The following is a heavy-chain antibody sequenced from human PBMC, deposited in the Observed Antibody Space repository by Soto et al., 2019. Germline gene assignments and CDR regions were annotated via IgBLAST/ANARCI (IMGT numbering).Heavy chain of an antibody. CDR2: INSDGTNT. D-gene: IGHD2-8*02. CDR3: ARDLVAKDAFDI. V-gene: IGHV3-74*01. J-gene: IGHJ3*02. CDR1: GFTLSSFW. Sequence: EVQLVESGGGLVQPGGSLRLSCAASGFTLSSFWIHWFRQAPGKGLVWVSRINSDGTNTRYADSVRGRFTISRDNAKNTLYIQMNSLRAEDTAVYYCARDLVAKDAFDIWGEGTMVTVSS.